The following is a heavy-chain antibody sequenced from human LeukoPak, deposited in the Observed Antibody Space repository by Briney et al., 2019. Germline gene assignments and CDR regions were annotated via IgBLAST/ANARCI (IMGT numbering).Heavy chain of an antibody. Sequence: ASVKVSCKASGYTFTGYYMHWVRQAPGQELEWMGWINPNSGGTNYAQKLQGRVTMTTDTSTSTAYMELRSLRSDDTAVYYCARDLVGATPVDYWGQGTLVTVSS. CDR3: ARDLVGATPVDY. CDR2: INPNSGGT. V-gene: IGHV1-2*02. J-gene: IGHJ4*02. D-gene: IGHD1-26*01. CDR1: GYTFTGYY.